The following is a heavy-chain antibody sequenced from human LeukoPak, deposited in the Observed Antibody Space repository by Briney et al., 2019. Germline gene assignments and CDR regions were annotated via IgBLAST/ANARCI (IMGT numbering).Heavy chain of an antibody. CDR1: GVSISSYY. Sequence: PSETLSLTCTVSGVSISSYYWSWIRQPPGKGLEWIGYIYTSGSTIYNPSLKSRVTISVDTSKNQFSLKLSSVTAADTAVYYCASTGYSSGWGNSNWGQGTLVTVSS. CDR3: ASTGYSSGWGNSN. D-gene: IGHD6-19*01. J-gene: IGHJ4*02. V-gene: IGHV4-4*09. CDR2: IYTSGST.